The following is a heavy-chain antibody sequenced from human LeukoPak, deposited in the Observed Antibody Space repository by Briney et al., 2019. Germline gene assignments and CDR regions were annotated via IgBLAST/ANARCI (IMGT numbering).Heavy chain of an antibody. CDR2: FDPEDGET. CDR1: GYTLTELS. V-gene: IGHV1-24*01. Sequence: ASVKVSCKVSGYTLTELSMHWVRQAPGKGLEWMGDFDPEDGETIYAQKFQGRVTMTEDTSTDTAYMELSSLRSEDTAVYYCATGAYGDYVQQYNWFDPWGQGTLVTVSS. J-gene: IGHJ5*02. D-gene: IGHD4-17*01. CDR3: ATGAYGDYVQQYNWFDP.